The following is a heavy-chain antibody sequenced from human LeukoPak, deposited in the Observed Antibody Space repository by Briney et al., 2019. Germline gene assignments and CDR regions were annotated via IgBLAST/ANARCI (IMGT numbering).Heavy chain of an antibody. Sequence: GGSLRLSCAASGFTVSSNYMSWVRQAPGKGLEWVSVIYSGGSTYYADSVKGRFTISRDNSKNTLYLQMNSLRAEDTAAYYCARDSMVRGVPFDYWGQGTQVTVSS. CDR2: IYSGGST. V-gene: IGHV3-66*01. CDR1: GFTVSSNY. J-gene: IGHJ4*02. D-gene: IGHD3-10*01. CDR3: ARDSMVRGVPFDY.